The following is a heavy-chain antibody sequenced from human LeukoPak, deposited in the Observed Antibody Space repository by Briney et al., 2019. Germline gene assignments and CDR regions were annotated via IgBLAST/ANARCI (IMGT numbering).Heavy chain of an antibody. CDR2: IYTSGST. J-gene: IGHJ3*02. CDR1: GCSISSYY. CDR3: ARDFGATTLRAFDI. D-gene: IGHD1-26*01. V-gene: IGHV4-4*07. Sequence: SETLSLTCTVSGCSISSYYWSWIRQPAGKGLEWIGRIYTSGSTNYNPSLKSRVTMSVDTSKNHVSLKLTSVTAADTAVYYCARDFGATTLRAFDIWGQGTMVTVSS.